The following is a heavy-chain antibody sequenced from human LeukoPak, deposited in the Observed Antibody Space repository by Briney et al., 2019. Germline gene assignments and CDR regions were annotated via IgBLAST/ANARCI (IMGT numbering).Heavy chain of an antibody. CDR1: GGSISSGGSS. V-gene: IGHV4-30-2*01. D-gene: IGHD2-2*03. J-gene: IGHJ4*02. Sequence: SETLSLTCAVSGGSISSGGSSWSWIRQPPGKGLEWIGYIYHSGSTYYNPSLKSRVTISVDTSKNQFSLKLSSVTAADTAVYYCARGLDIVVVPAARGAFFDYWGQGTLVTVSS. CDR3: ARGLDIVVVPAARGAFFDY. CDR2: IYHSGST.